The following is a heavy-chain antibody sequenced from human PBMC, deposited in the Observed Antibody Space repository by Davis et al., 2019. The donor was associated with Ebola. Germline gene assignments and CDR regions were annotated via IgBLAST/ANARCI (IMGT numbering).Heavy chain of an antibody. CDR1: GGSISSSGYY. V-gene: IGHV4-39*01. D-gene: IGHD2-21*02. CDR3: ARQIASCSGGDCFQPDY. CDR2: IYYSGTT. J-gene: IGHJ4*02. Sequence: SETLSLTCSVSGGSISSSGYYWGWIRQPPGKGLEWIGSIYYSGTTYYTPSLKSRVTISVATSKNQFSLKLSSVTAADTAVYYCARQIASCSGGDCFQPDYWGQGTLVTVSS.